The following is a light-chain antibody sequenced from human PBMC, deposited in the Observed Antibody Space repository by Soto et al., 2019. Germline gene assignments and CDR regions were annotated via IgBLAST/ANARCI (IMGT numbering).Light chain of an antibody. J-gene: IGLJ1*01. CDR1: KNDVGFYDF. V-gene: IGLV2-8*01. CDR3: GSYTGNIYV. Sequence: QSVLTQPPSASGSPGQSVTISCTGTKNDVGFYDFVSWYQHHPGKAPRLIIYEVVQRPSGVPDRFSGSKSGNTASLTISGLQAEDEADYFCGSYTGNIYVFGNGTKVTVL. CDR2: EVV.